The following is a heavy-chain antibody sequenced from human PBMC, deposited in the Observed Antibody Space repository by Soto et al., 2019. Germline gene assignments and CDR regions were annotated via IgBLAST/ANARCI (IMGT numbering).Heavy chain of an antibody. CDR1: GFTFSSYG. J-gene: IGHJ4*02. CDR3: AKVSYDILTFPVGLIDY. Sequence: QVQLVESGGGVVQPGRSLRLSCAASGFTFSSYGMHLVRQAPGKGLEWVAVMSYDGRNKYYADSVKGRFTISRDNSKNTLYLQMNSLRAEDTAVYYCAKVSYDILTFPVGLIDYWGQGTLVTVSS. CDR2: MSYDGRNK. V-gene: IGHV3-30*18. D-gene: IGHD3-9*01.